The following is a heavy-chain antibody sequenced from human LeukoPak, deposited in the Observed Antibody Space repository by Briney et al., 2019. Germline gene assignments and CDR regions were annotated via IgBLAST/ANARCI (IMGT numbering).Heavy chain of an antibody. CDR1: GFTFSSYS. J-gene: IGHJ3*02. Sequence: PGGSLRLSCAASGFTFSSYSMNWVRQAPGKGLEWVSSISSSSSYIYYADSVKGRFTISRDNAKNSLYLQMNSLRAEDTAVYYCARVQVFHYYEYAFDIWGQGTMVTVSS. D-gene: IGHD3-22*01. CDR2: ISSSSSYI. V-gene: IGHV3-21*01. CDR3: ARVQVFHYYEYAFDI.